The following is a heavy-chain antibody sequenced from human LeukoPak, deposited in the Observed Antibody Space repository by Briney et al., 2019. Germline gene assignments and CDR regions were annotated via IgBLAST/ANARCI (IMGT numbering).Heavy chain of an antibody. CDR3: ARAYDSSGFPLFDY. Sequence: SETLSLTCTVSGGSISSYCWSWIRQPAGKGLEWIGRIYTSGSTYYNPSLKSRVSISVDTSKNQFSLKLSSVTAADTAVYYCARAYDSSGFPLFDYWGQGALVTVSS. J-gene: IGHJ4*02. CDR1: GGSISSYC. CDR2: IYTSGST. V-gene: IGHV4-4*07. D-gene: IGHD3-22*01.